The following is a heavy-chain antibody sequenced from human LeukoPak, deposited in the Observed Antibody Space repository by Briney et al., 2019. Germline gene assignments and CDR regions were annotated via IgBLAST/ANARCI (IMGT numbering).Heavy chain of an antibody. CDR2: TYYTLQWNN. D-gene: IGHD1-1*01. CDR1: GDSVSSKRAA. V-gene: IGHV6-1*01. J-gene: IGHJ5*02. Sequence: SQTLSLTCALSGDSVSSKRAAWNWIRQSPSRGLEWLGRTYYTLQWNNDFAVSVKRRITINPNTSKNHFCLQLNSVTPEDTAVYYCARSTTPGSENWFDPWGQGTLVTVSP. CDR3: ARSTTPGSENWFDP.